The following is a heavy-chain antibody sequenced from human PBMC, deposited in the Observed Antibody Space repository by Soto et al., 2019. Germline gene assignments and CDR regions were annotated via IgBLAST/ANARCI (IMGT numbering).Heavy chain of an antibody. CDR3: ATRRRIVARTLDS. V-gene: IGHV4-31*03. D-gene: IGHD5-12*01. CDR2: IFYTGNT. CDR1: GVSINNADYY. Sequence: QVQLQESGPGLVKPSQAMSLTCTVSGVSINNADYYWTWLRQHPGQGLEWIGYIFYTGNTSYNPSXXXRXXMSLDSSNNQFSLRLTSVTAADSAVYYCATRRRIVARTLDSWGQGTLVTVSS. J-gene: IGHJ4*02.